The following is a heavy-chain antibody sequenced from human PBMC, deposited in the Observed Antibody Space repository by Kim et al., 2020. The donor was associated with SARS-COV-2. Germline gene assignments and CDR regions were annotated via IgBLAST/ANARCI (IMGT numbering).Heavy chain of an antibody. CDR2: IYYSGST. V-gene: IGHV4-59*01. CDR3: ARARVATTFDY. D-gene: IGHD5-12*01. J-gene: IGHJ4*02. Sequence: SETLSLTCTVSGGSISSYYWSWIRQPPGKGLEWIGYIYYSGSTNYNPSLKSRVTISVDTSKNQFSLKLSSVTAADTAVYYCARARVATTFDYWGQGTLVTVSS. CDR1: GGSISSYY.